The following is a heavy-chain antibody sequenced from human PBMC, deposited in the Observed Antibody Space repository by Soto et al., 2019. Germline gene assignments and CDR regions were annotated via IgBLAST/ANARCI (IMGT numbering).Heavy chain of an antibody. D-gene: IGHD1-1*01. J-gene: IGHJ4*02. CDR3: VRLQEGAGDNDVNFDY. Sequence: EVQLVQSGAEAKKPGESLRVSCKGSGYSFTSYWISWVRQMPGKGLDWMGRIDPSDSYTNYSPSFQGHVTISDDKSISTAYMQCSRLKASDTAMYYCVRLQEGAGDNDVNFDYWGQGTPVTVSS. CDR2: IDPSDSYT. V-gene: IGHV5-10-1*01. CDR1: GYSFTSYW.